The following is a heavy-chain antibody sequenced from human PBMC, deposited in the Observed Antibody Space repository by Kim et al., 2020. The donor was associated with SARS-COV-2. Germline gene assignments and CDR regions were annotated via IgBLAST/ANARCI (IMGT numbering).Heavy chain of an antibody. V-gene: IGHV4-61*09. CDR2: IYPSEST. D-gene: IGHD2-2*01. CDR1: GGSINSVSYY. J-gene: IGHJ4*02. CDR3: ARSTGYSDDY. Sequence: SETLSLTCTVSGGSINSVSYYWSWIRQPAGKGLEWIGHIYPSESTNYSPSLKSRVTISLDTSKNQFSPKLSSVTAPDTAIYYCARSTGYSDDYWGQGTLVTVSS.